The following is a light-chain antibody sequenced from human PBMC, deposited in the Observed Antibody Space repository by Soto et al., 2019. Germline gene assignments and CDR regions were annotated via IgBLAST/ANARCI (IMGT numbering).Light chain of an antibody. V-gene: IGKV3D-20*02. J-gene: IGKJ5*01. Sequence: EIVLTQSPGTLSLSPGEGATLSCRASQSISSNFLAWYQQKRSQAPRLLIHGASNRATGIPDRFSGSGSGTEFTLTISSLQSDDFAVYYCQQRSNWPPINFGRGTRREIK. CDR2: GAS. CDR1: QSISSNF. CDR3: QQRSNWPPIN.